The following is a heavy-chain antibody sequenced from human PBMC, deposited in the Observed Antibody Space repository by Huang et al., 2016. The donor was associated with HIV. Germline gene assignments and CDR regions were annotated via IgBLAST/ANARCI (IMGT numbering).Heavy chain of an antibody. J-gene: IGHJ5*02. Sequence: QVQLQESGPGLVKPSETLSLTCTVSGGSMSSYYWSWIRQPPGKGLEWIGYIYYRGSTNYNPSLKSRVTISVDTSKNQFSLRLSSVTAADTAVYYWASASIAARRWFDPWGQGSLVTVSS. D-gene: IGHD6-6*01. CDR1: GGSMSSYY. CDR2: IYYRGST. V-gene: IGHV4-59*01. CDR3: ASASIAARRWFDP.